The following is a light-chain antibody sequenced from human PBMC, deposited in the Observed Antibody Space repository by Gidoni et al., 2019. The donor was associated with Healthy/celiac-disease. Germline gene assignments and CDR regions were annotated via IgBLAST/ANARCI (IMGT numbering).Light chain of an antibody. Sequence: AIQLPQSPSSLSASVGDRVTITCRASQGISSALAWYQQKPGKAPKLLIYDASSLESGVPSRFSGSGSGTDFTLTISSLQPEDFATYYCQQFNNYPHFTFGPXTKVDIK. CDR2: DAS. CDR1: QGISSA. V-gene: IGKV1D-13*01. J-gene: IGKJ3*01. CDR3: QQFNNYPHFT.